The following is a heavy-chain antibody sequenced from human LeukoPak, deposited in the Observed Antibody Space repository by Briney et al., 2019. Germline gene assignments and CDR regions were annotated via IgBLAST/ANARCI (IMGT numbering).Heavy chain of an antibody. J-gene: IGHJ4*02. D-gene: IGHD3-10*01. CDR1: GFTVSSNY. Sequence: GGSLRLSCAASGFTVSSNYMSWVRQAPGKGLEWVSVIYSGGSTYYADSVKGRFTISRDNSKNTLYLQMNSLTPEDTAVYYCAKVGEPYGSGSYYVDYWGQGTLVTVSS. V-gene: IGHV3-66*01. CDR3: AKVGEPYGSGSYYVDY. CDR2: IYSGGST.